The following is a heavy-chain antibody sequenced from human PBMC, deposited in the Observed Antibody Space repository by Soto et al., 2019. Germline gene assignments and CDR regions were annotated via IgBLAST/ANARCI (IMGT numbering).Heavy chain of an antibody. CDR1: GGSISSSSYY. V-gene: IGHV4-39*01. D-gene: IGHD5-12*01. Sequence: PSETLSLTCTVSGGSISSSSYYWGWIRQPPGKGLEWIGSIYYSGSTYYNPSLKSRVTISVDTSKNQFSLKLSSVTAADTAVDYCVVATMGTDFDYWGQGTLVTVSS. J-gene: IGHJ4*02. CDR3: VVATMGTDFDY. CDR2: IYYSGST.